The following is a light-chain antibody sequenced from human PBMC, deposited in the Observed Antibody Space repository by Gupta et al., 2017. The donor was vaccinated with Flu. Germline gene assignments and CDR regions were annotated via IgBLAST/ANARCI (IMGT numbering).Light chain of an antibody. Sequence: SLLTQPHSASGTPGQRVTISCSGSSPNVGSNAVNWFQQFPGTAPKLFIYRNNQRPSGVPERFSGSKSGTSASLTITELQSGDEADYYCASWDDSLKIYVFGTGTRVIVL. V-gene: IGLV1-44*01. CDR2: RNN. J-gene: IGLJ1*01. CDR1: SPNVGSNA. CDR3: ASWDDSLKIYV.